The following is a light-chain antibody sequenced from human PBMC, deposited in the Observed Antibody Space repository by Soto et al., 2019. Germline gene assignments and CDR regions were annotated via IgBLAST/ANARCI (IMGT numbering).Light chain of an antibody. CDR1: RSDVGAYNY. J-gene: IGLJ1*01. CDR2: EVT. V-gene: IGLV2-14*01. Sequence: QAALTQPASVSGSPGQSIAISCTGTRSDVGAYNYVSWYQQHPGKAPKLMISEVTNRPSGVSDRFSGSKSGNTASLTISGLQAEDEADYYCQSYDSSLSGYVFGTGTKVTVL. CDR3: QSYDSSLSGYV.